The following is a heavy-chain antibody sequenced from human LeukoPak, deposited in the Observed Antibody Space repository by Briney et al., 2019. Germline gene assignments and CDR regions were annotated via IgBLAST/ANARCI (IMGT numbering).Heavy chain of an antibody. D-gene: IGHD3-16*01. Sequence: PGGSLRLSCAASGFTVSSNYMSWVRQAPGKGLEWVSVIYSGGSTYYSDSVKGRFTISRDNSENTLYLQLNSLRAEDTAVYYCAKGGWGTVLDYWGQGTLVTVSP. CDR1: GFTVSSNY. CDR3: AKGGWGTVLDY. CDR2: IYSGGST. J-gene: IGHJ4*02. V-gene: IGHV3-53*01.